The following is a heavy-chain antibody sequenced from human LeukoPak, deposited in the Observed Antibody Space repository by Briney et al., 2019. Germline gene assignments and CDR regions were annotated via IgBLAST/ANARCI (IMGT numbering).Heavy chain of an antibody. Sequence: ASVKVSCKASGYTFTSYGISWVRQAPGQGLEWMGWISAYNGNTNYAQKLQGRVTMTTDTSTSTAYMELRSLRSDDTAVYYCARNPRPIRFLEWSYYYYYYMDVWGKGTTVTVSS. D-gene: IGHD3-3*01. V-gene: IGHV1-18*01. J-gene: IGHJ6*03. CDR1: GYTFTSYG. CDR3: ARNPRPIRFLEWSYYYYYYMDV. CDR2: ISAYNGNT.